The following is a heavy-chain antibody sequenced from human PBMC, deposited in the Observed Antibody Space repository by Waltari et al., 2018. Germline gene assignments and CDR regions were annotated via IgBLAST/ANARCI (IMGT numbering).Heavy chain of an antibody. D-gene: IGHD6-19*01. Sequence: QVQLQESGPGLVKPSETLSLTCTVSDGSITSYYWSWIRQPAGKELEWIGRIYGGGGADYNPSLRSRVAMSVDTSKSQFSLMMRSVTAADTAIYYCARTYSSAWPPLLDYWGQGTLVTVSS. CDR3: ARTYSSAWPPLLDY. CDR1: DGSITSYY. J-gene: IGHJ4*02. V-gene: IGHV4-4*07. CDR2: IYGGGGA.